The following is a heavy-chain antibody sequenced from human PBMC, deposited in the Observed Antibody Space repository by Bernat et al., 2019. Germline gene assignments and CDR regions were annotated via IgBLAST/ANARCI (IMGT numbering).Heavy chain of an antibody. J-gene: IGHJ6*02. V-gene: IGHV3-49*03. D-gene: IGHD3-22*01. Sequence: EVQRVESGGGWLQPGRSRGPSCTASGFTFGDYAMSWFRQAPGRGLGWVGFIRSKAYGGTTEYAASVKGSFTISRDDSKSIAYLQMNSLKTEDTAVYYCTRVHSGYYSIYGMDVWGQGTTVTVSS. CDR2: IRSKAYGGTT. CDR1: GFTFGDYA. CDR3: TRVHSGYYSIYGMDV.